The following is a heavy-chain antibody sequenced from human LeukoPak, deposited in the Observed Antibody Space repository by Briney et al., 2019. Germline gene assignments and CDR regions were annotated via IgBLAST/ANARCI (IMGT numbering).Heavy chain of an antibody. J-gene: IGHJ4*02. CDR2: ISSSSSYI. CDR3: ARDPIAVAGGGDGY. CDR1: GFTFSSCS. Sequence: GGSLRLSCAASGFTFSSCSMNWVRQAPGKGLEWVSSISSSSSYIYYADSVKGRFTISRDNAKNSLYLQMNSLRAEDTAVYYCARDPIAVAGGGDGYWGQGTLVTVSS. V-gene: IGHV3-21*01. D-gene: IGHD6-19*01.